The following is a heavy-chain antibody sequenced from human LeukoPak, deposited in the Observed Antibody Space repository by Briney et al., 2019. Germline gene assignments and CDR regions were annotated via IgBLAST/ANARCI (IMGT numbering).Heavy chain of an antibody. CDR1: GFTFSSYA. D-gene: IGHD3-10*01. V-gene: IGHV3-23*01. Sequence: GGSLRLSCAASGFTFSSYAMSWVRQAPGKGLEWVSAISGSGGSTYYADSVKGRFTISRDNSKNTLYLQMNSLRAEDTAVYYCAKSRGTMVQGVIFPDYGMDVWGQGTTVTVSS. J-gene: IGHJ6*02. CDR3: AKSRGTMVQGVIFPDYGMDV. CDR2: ISGSGGST.